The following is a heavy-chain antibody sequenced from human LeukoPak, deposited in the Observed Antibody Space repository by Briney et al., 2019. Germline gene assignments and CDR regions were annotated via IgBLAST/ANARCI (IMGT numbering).Heavy chain of an antibody. CDR2: IYYSGST. CDR1: GFTVSSNY. CDR3: ARGLGSGYDYLAY. D-gene: IGHD5-12*01. V-gene: IGHV4-39*07. J-gene: IGHJ4*02. Sequence: PGGSLRLSCAASGFTVSSNYMSWVRQPPGKGLEWIGSIYYSGSTYYNPSLKSRVTISVDTSKNQFSLKLSSVTAADTAVYYCARGLGSGYDYLAYWGQGTLVTVSS.